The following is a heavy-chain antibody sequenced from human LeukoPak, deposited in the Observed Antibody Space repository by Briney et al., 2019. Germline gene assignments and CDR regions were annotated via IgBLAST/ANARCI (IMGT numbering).Heavy chain of an antibody. CDR3: AKVPAVVGIGGWFDP. D-gene: IGHD6-13*01. CDR1: GFTFSSYA. J-gene: IGHJ5*02. V-gene: IGHV3-30-3*01. Sequence: PGKSLRLSCAASGFTFSSYAMHWVRQAPGKGLEWVAVISYDGSDEYYADSVKGRFTISRDSSKNTLYLQMNSLRVEDTAVYHCAKVPAVVGIGGWFDPWGQGTLVTVSS. CDR2: ISYDGSDE.